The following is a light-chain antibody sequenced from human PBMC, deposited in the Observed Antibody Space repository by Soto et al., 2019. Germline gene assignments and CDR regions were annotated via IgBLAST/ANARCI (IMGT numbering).Light chain of an antibody. Sequence: QSALTQPPSASGSPGQSVAISCTGTSSDVGGYNYVSWYQQHPGKAPELMIYEVNKRPSGVPDRFSGSKSGNTASLTVSGLQAEDEDDYYCSSYAGSSNVFGTGTKVAVL. J-gene: IGLJ1*01. CDR2: EVN. V-gene: IGLV2-8*01. CDR3: SSYAGSSNV. CDR1: SSDVGGYNY.